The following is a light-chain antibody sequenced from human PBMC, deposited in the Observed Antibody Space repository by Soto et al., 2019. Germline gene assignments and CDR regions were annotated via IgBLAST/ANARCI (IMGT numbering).Light chain of an antibody. CDR1: SSDVGGYNY. V-gene: IGLV2-14*03. CDR2: DVS. Sequence: QSALTQPASVSGSPGQSITISCTGTSSDVGGYNYVSWYQQHPGKAPKLMIYDVSNRPPGVSNRFSGSKSGNTASLTISGLQAEDEADYYCMSYTSSITLVFGTGTKVTVL. CDR3: MSYTSSITLV. J-gene: IGLJ1*01.